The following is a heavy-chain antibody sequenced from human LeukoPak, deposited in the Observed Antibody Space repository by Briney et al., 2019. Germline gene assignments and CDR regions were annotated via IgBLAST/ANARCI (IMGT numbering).Heavy chain of an antibody. CDR3: AKDLGGGSGSYYLDF. CDR2: ISHDGRNQ. V-gene: IGHV3-30*18. CDR1: GFALSTSG. Sequence: GGSLRLSCAASGFALSTSGTHWVRQAPAKGLEWVALISHDGRNQSSADSVKGRVTISRDNSKNTLYLQMNSLTVEDTAVYYCAKDLGGGSGSYYLDFWGQGTLVTVSS. D-gene: IGHD3-10*01. J-gene: IGHJ4*02.